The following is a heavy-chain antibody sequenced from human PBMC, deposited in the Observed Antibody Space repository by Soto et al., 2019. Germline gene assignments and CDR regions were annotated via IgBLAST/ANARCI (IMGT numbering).Heavy chain of an antibody. CDR3: AKDGYCSSTSCYPTALYYYYYYGMDV. CDR2: ISYDGSNK. CDR1: GFTFSSYG. J-gene: IGHJ6*02. D-gene: IGHD2-2*03. V-gene: IGHV3-30*18. Sequence: GGSLRLSXAASGFTFSSYGMHWVRQAPGKGLEWVAVISYDGSNKYYADSVKGRFTISRDNSKNTLYLQMNSLRAEDTAVYYCAKDGYCSSTSCYPTALYYYYYYGMDVWGQGTTVTVSS.